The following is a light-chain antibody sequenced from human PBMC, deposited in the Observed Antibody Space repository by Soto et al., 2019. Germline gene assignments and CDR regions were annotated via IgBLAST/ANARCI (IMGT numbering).Light chain of an antibody. V-gene: IGLV1-40*01. CDR3: QSYDTRLSGYV. J-gene: IGLJ1*01. Sequence: QSVLTQSPSVSGAPRQRVTLSCTGSSSNIGAGYDVHWYQQLPGAAPKLLIYDNNNRPSGVPDRFSGSKSGASASLAITGLQAEDEADYYCQSYDTRLSGYVFGTGTKVTVL. CDR1: SSNIGAGYD. CDR2: DNN.